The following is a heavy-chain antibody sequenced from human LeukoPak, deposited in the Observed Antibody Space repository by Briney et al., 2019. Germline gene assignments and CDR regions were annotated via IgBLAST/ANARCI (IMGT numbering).Heavy chain of an antibody. CDR3: AKAGYCTSTSCFYPFGAFDI. D-gene: IGHD2-2*01. CDR1: GFTFSSYW. CDR2: INSDGSST. Sequence: GGSLRLSCAASGFTFSSYWMHWVRQAPGKGLVWVSRINSDGSSTSYADSVKGRFTISRDNAKNTLYLQMNSLRAEDTAVYYCAKAGYCTSTSCFYPFGAFDIWGQGTMVTVSS. J-gene: IGHJ3*02. V-gene: IGHV3-74*01.